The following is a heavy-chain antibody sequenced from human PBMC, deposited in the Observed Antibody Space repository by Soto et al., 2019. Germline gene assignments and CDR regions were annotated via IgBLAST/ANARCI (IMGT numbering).Heavy chain of an antibody. D-gene: IGHD2-15*01. CDR3: ARPGCSGGSCYYDY. J-gene: IGHJ4*02. V-gene: IGHV4-39*01. CDR2: IYYSGST. CDR1: CGSISNSSYY. Sequence: SETLSLTWTVSCGSISNSSYYWGWIRQPPGKGQEWIGSIYYSGSTYYNPSLKSRVNISVDTSKNQFSLKLSSVTAADSAVYYCARPGCSGGSCYYDYWGQGTLVTVSS.